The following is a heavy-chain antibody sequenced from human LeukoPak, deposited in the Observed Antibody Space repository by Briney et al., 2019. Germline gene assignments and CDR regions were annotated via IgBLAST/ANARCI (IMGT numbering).Heavy chain of an antibody. D-gene: IGHD5-12*01. Sequence: PGGSRRLSCAASGLIFGSYGMHWVRQAPGKGLEWVAFIRFDGTNKYYAESVKGRFTISRDNSKNTLYLQMNSLRPEDTAIHYCAKDWAVLGTMVPNWGQGTVVTVSS. CDR3: AKDWAVLGTMVPN. J-gene: IGHJ4*02. V-gene: IGHV3-30*02. CDR1: GLIFGSYG. CDR2: IRFDGTNK.